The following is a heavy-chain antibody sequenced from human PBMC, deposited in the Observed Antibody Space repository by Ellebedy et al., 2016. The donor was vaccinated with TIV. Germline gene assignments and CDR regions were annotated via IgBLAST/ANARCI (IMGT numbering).Heavy chain of an antibody. Sequence: PGGSLRLSCAASGFTFSTYWMHWVRQAPGQGLVWVSRFNGDESITNHADSVKGRFTISRDNAKNTLYLQMNSLRAEDTAVYYCAMTNGWQYVQRWGQGTLVTVSS. CDR1: GFTFSTYW. CDR2: FNGDESIT. CDR3: AMTNGWQYVQR. J-gene: IGHJ1*01. V-gene: IGHV3-74*01. D-gene: IGHD6-19*01.